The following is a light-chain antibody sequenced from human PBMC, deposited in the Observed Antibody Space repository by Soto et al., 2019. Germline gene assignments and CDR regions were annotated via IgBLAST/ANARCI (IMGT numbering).Light chain of an antibody. V-gene: IGKV1-33*01. J-gene: IGKJ5*01. CDR3: QQYDNLPIT. Sequence: DIQMTQSPSSLSASVGDRVTITCQASKDISNYLNWYQQKPGKAPKLLIYDASNLEKWVPSRFSGSGSGTDFTFTISSLQPEDSATYNCQQYDNLPITFGQGTRLEIK. CDR2: DAS. CDR1: KDISNY.